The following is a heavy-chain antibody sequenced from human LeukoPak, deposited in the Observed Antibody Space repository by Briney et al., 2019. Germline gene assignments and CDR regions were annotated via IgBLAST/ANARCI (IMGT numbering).Heavy chain of an antibody. J-gene: IGHJ5*02. D-gene: IGHD3-3*01. CDR3: AHSITIFGVVIMGDWFDP. Sequence: SSPTLVKPTQTLTLTCTFSGFSLSTSGVGVGWIRQPPGMALEWLALIYWNDDKRYSPSLKSRLTITKDTSKNQVVLTMTNMDPVDTATYYCAHSITIFGVVIMGDWFDPWGQGTLVTVSS. CDR1: GFSLSTSGVG. CDR2: IYWNDDK. V-gene: IGHV2-5*01.